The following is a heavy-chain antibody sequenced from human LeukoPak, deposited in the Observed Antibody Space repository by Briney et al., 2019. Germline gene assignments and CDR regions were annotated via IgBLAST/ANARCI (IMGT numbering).Heavy chain of an antibody. J-gene: IGHJ4*02. Sequence: PSETLSLTCAVYGGSFSGYYWSWIRQPPGKGLEWIGEINHSGSTNYNPSLKSRVTISVDTSKNQFSLKLSSETAADTAVYYCARWGSNYGSGMFDYWGQGTLVTVSS. CDR2: INHSGST. D-gene: IGHD3-10*01. CDR3: ARWGSNYGSGMFDY. CDR1: GGSFSGYY. V-gene: IGHV4-34*01.